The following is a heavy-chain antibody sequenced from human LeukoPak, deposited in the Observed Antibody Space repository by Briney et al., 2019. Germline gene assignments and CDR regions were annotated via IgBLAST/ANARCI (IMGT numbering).Heavy chain of an antibody. Sequence: GGSLRLSCAASGFTFSSYSMNWVRQAPGKGLEWVSSISSSSSYIYYADSVKGRFTISRGNAKNSLYLQMNSLRAEDTAVYYCARDYGSGSYPYWFDPWGQGTLVTVSS. CDR1: GFTFSSYS. CDR3: ARDYGSGSYPYWFDP. J-gene: IGHJ5*02. CDR2: ISSSSSYI. V-gene: IGHV3-21*01. D-gene: IGHD3-10*01.